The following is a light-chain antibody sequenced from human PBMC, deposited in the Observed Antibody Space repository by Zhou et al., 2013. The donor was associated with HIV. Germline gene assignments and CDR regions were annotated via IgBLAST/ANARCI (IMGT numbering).Light chain of an antibody. J-gene: IGKJ2*01. V-gene: IGKV1-27*01. CDR2: GAS. Sequence: DFQMTQSPSSLSASIGDRVTITCRASQDISYFLAWYQQRPGEVPKLLIYGASSLQSGVPSRFSGSGSGTEFTLTINSLEPEDFAVYYCQQGASWPPTTFGQGTTLEI. CDR1: QDISYF. CDR3: QQGASWPPTT.